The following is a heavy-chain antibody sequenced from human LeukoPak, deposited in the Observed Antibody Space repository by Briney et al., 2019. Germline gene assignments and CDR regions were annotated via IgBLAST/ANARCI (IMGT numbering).Heavy chain of an antibody. D-gene: IGHD4-17*01. CDR1: AATPSSFA. J-gene: IGHJ4*02. V-gene: IGHV1-69*06. CDR3: ARDRIDYGDDVAFDY. CDR2: IIPIFGTA. Sequence: PSVSASCKASAATPSSFATSWERHAPGQGLEWKGGIIPIFGTANYAQKFQGRVTITADKSTSTAYMELSSLRSEDTAVYYCARDRIDYGDDVAFDYWGQGTPVTVSS.